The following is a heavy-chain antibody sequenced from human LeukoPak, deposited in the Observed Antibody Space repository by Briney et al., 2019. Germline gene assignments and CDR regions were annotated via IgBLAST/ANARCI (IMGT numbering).Heavy chain of an antibody. V-gene: IGHV4-38-2*02. J-gene: IGHJ4*02. Sequence: PSETLSLTCTVSGYSISSGYYWGWIRQPPGKGLEWIGSIYHSGSTYYNPSLKSRVTISVDTSKNEFSLKLSSVTAADTAVYYCARDFILWGQGTLVTVSS. CDR3: ARDFIL. CDR1: GYSISSGYY. CDR2: IYHSGST.